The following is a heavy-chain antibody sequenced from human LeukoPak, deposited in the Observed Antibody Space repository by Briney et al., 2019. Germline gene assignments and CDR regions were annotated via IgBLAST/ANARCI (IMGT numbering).Heavy chain of an antibody. J-gene: IGHJ4*02. Sequence: NPSETLSLTCTVSGYSISSGYYWGWIRQPPGKGLEWIGTIHHTGSTYYNPSLKSRVTISVDTSKNQFSLKLTSVTAADTAVYYCARDRAAAGGIFDYWGQGTLVTVSS. V-gene: IGHV4-38-2*02. CDR1: GYSISSGYY. CDR3: ARDRAAAGGIFDY. CDR2: IHHTGST. D-gene: IGHD6-13*01.